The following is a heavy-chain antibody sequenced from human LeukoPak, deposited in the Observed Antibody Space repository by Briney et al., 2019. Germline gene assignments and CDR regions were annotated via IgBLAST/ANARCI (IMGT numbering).Heavy chain of an antibody. D-gene: IGHD6-25*01. V-gene: IGHV4-39*02. J-gene: IGHJ4*02. CDR2: VYYGRSP. CDR3: ARSSGTGTFSY. Sequence: SETLSLTCTVSGDSISRSTYYWAWLRQPPGKGLEWIGSVYYGRSPYFNPSLESRATISVDTSKNHFSLKMSSVTAADTAVYYCARSSGTGTFSYWGQGTLVTVSS. CDR1: GDSISRSTYY.